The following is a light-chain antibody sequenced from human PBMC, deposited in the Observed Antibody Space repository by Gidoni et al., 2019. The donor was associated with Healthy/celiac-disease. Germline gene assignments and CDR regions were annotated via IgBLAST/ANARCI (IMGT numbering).Light chain of an antibody. CDR1: SSDVGGYNY. V-gene: IGLV2-14*01. CDR3: SSYTSSSTLVV. CDR2: EVS. J-gene: IGLJ2*01. Sequence: QSALTQPASVSGSPGQSITISCTGTSSDVGGYNYVSWYQQHPGKAPKLMIYEVSNRPSGVSNRFSGSKSGNTASLTINGLQAEDEADYYCSSYTSSSTLVVFGGGTKLTVL.